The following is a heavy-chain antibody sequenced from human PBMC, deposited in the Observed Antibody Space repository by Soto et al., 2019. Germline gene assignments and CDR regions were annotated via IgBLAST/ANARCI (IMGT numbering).Heavy chain of an antibody. V-gene: IGHV1-69*13. J-gene: IGHJ6*02. D-gene: IGHD3-22*01. CDR1: GGTFSSYA. Sequence: ASVKVSCKASGGTFSSYAISWVRQAPGQGLEWMGGIIPIFGTANYAQKFQGRVTITADESTSTAYMELSSLRSEDTAVYYCARGPYDSSGYYTPGADYYYGMDVWGQGTTVTVSS. CDR3: ARGPYDSSGYYTPGADYYYGMDV. CDR2: IIPIFGTA.